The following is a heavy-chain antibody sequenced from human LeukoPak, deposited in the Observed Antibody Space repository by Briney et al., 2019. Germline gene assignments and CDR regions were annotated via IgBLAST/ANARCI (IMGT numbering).Heavy chain of an antibody. CDR1: GFTFSTSG. V-gene: IGHV3-NL1*01. CDR3: AKASAMIVVVSKHFDY. D-gene: IGHD3-22*01. CDR2: IYSGGST. Sequence: GGSLRLSCAASGFTFSTSGMHWVRQAPGKGLEWVSVIYSGGSTYYADSVKGRFTISRDNSKNTLYLQMNSLRAEDTAVYYCAKASAMIVVVSKHFDYWGQGTLVTVSS. J-gene: IGHJ4*02.